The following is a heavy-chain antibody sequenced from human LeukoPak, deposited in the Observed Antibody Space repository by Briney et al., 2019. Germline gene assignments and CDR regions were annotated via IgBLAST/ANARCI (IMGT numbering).Heavy chain of an antibody. Sequence: GGSLRLSCVASEFTSSNYWIHWVRQAPGKGLVWVSRIRGDGIVTNYADSVEGRFTVSRDNAKNTVHLQMNSLRDDDTAVYYCARASPADFNLWGRGTLVTVSS. V-gene: IGHV3-74*01. CDR3: ARASPADFNL. CDR1: EFTSSNYW. J-gene: IGHJ2*01. CDR2: IRGDGIVT.